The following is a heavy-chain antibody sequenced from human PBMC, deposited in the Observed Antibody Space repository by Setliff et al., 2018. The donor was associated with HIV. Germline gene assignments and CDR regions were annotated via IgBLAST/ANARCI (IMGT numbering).Heavy chain of an antibody. Sequence: WASVKVSCKISGYTLTELSIHWVRQAPGKGLEWMANFDPEDGETLYAQKFQGRLTMTEDTSTDTAYMELSSLRSDDTAMYYCATDPGYSSTWYSESFQHWGQGTVVTVSS. D-gene: IGHD6-13*01. V-gene: IGHV1-24*01. J-gene: IGHJ1*01. CDR2: FDPEDGET. CDR3: ATDPGYSSTWYSESFQH. CDR1: GYTLTELS.